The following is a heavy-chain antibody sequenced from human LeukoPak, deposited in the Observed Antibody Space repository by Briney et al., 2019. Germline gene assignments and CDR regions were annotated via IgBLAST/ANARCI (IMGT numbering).Heavy chain of an antibody. CDR2: IMVGSGAT. CDR1: GFTFSTSA. CDR3: AAELYGVYTDCCTFHL. D-gene: IGHD4-17*01. V-gene: IGHV1-58*01. Sequence: SVKVSCKTSGFTFSTSAVQWVRQARGQRLEWIGWIMVGSGATNYAQSLQGRFTITRDMSTNTAYMELSSLGSEDSAVYYCAAELYGVYTDCCTFHLWGQGTMVTVSS. J-gene: IGHJ3*01.